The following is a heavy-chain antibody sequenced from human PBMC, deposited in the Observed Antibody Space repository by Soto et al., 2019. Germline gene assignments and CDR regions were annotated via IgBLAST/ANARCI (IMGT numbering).Heavy chain of an antibody. Sequence: QVQLVQSGVEVKKPGASVRVSCKASGYTFTNYGITWVRQAPGQGLEWLGWISGYNGNTNYAQKFQGRVTMTTDTSTSTAYMDLTKQRYDDTAGDYCARGGRFAVADTDYWGQGTLLTVSS. V-gene: IGHV1-18*01. CDR3: ARGGRFAVADTDY. CDR2: ISGYNGNT. CDR1: GYTFTNYG. J-gene: IGHJ4*02. D-gene: IGHD3-3*01.